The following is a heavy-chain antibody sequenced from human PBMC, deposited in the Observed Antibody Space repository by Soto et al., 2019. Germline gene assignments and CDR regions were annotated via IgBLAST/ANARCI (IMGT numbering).Heavy chain of an antibody. CDR3: ARSSGYVPGGY. J-gene: IGHJ4*02. D-gene: IGHD5-12*01. V-gene: IGHV4-38-2*01. Sequence: SETLSLTCAVSGYPISSGYYWGWSQQPPGKGLEWIGIIHHSGSTYYNPSLRSRITISVDTSKNQFSLKMPSVTAADTAVYYCARSSGYVPGGYWGQGILVTVSS. CDR2: IHHSGST. CDR1: GYPISSGYY.